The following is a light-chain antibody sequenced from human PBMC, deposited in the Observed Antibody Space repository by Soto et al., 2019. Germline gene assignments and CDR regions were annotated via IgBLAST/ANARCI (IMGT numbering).Light chain of an antibody. V-gene: IGLV2-14*01. CDR3: CSYTTSNTRQIV. Sequence: QSALTQPASVSGSPGQSITISCTGTSSDVGGYNYVSWYKQQPGKAPKFMIYDVTNRPSGVSNRFSGSKSGNTASLTISGLRAEDEADYYCCSYTTSNTRQIVFGTGTKVTVL. CDR2: DVT. J-gene: IGLJ1*01. CDR1: SSDVGGYNY.